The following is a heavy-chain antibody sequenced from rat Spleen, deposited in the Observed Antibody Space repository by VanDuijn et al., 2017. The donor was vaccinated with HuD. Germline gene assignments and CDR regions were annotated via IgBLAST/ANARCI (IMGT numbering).Heavy chain of an antibody. CDR1: GFTFSDYN. Sequence: EVQLVESGGGLVQPGRSLKLSCAASGFTFSDYNMAWVRQPPKKGLEWVVTIIYDDSRTYYRDSVKVRFTISIDNAKSTLYLQMDSLRAEDTATYSCAKRDNNYGYWGQGVMVTVSS. CDR3: AKRDNNYGY. D-gene: IGHD1-10*01. CDR2: IIYDDSRT. V-gene: IGHV5S10*01. J-gene: IGHJ2*01.